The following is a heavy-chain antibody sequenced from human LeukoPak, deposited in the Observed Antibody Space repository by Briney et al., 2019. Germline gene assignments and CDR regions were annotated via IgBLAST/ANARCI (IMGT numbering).Heavy chain of an antibody. Sequence: GGSLRLSCAASGYTFRSCDMLGLRGAPRKGLECVAVISYDGSNKYYADSVKGPLTISRDNSTNTLYLQMNSLRAEDTAVYYCARETGSGWYFYHSYGMDVWGQGTTVTVSS. CDR2: ISYDGSNK. D-gene: IGHD6-19*01. CDR3: ARETGSGWYFYHSYGMDV. CDR1: GYTFRSCD. V-gene: IGHV3-30*01. J-gene: IGHJ6*02.